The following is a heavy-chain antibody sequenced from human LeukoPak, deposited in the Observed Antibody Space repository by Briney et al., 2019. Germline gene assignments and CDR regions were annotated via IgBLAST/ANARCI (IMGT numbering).Heavy chain of an antibody. CDR1: GGSISSSW. Sequence: SETLSLTCTVAGGSISSSWWSWIRQPPGKELEWIGNVYYSGNTNYNPSLKSRVTISLDTSKNQVSLKLISLTAADTGIYYCARDRGLLMDYWGQGTLVAVSS. CDR3: ARDRGLLMDY. D-gene: IGHD2-21*02. V-gene: IGHV4-59*01. J-gene: IGHJ4*02. CDR2: VYYSGNT.